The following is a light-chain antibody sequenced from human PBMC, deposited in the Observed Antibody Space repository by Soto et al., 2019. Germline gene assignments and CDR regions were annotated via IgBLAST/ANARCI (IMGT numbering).Light chain of an antibody. V-gene: IGKV1-5*03. CDR2: KAS. CDR3: QQYNSYGT. CDR1: QSISSW. J-gene: IGKJ1*01. Sequence: DIQMTQSPSTLSASVGDRVTITCRASQSISSWLAWYQQKPGKAPKVLIYKASSLESGVPSRFSGSGSGTEFTLTISSLQPGDFATYYCQQYNSYGTFGQGTKVEIK.